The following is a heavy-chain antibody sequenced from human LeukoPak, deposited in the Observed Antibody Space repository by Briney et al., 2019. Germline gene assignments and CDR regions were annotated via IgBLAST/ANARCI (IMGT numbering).Heavy chain of an antibody. J-gene: IGHJ4*02. CDR3: ASEGYSNGWYRN. V-gene: IGHV3-53*01. CDR2: IFSSGST. D-gene: IGHD6-19*01. Sequence: GGSLRLSCAASGFTVSSNYMSWVRQAPGKGLEWVSVIFSSGSTYYADSVKGRFTISRDNSKNTLYLQMNSLRAEDTAVYYCASEGYSNGWYRNWGQGTLVTVSS. CDR1: GFTVSSNY.